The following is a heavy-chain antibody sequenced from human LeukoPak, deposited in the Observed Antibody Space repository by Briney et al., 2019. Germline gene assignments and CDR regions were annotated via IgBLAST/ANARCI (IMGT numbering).Heavy chain of an antibody. J-gene: IGHJ4*02. CDR3: AKIGVGYSSSSSEY. CDR2: IRYDGSNK. CDR1: GFTFSSYG. V-gene: IGHV3-30*02. D-gene: IGHD6-13*01. Sequence: GGSLRLSCAASGFTFSSYGMHWVRQAPGKGLEWVAFIRYDGSNKYYADSVKGRFTISRDNSKNTLYLQMNSLRAEDTAVYYCAKIGVGYSSSSSEYWGQGTLVTVSS.